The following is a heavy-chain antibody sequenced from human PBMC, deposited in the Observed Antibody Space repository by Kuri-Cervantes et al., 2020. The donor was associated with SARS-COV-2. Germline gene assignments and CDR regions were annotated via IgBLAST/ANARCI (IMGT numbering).Heavy chain of an antibody. Sequence: GGSLRLSCAASGFTFSSYWMSWVRQAPGKGLEWVANIKQDGSEKYYVDSVKGRFTISRDNAKNSLYLQMNSLRAEDTAVYYCARDVGGSYYFPWFDPWGQGTLVTVSS. CDR3: ARDVGGSYYFPWFDP. D-gene: IGHD1-26*01. CDR1: GFTFSSYW. J-gene: IGHJ5*02. CDR2: IKQDGSEK. V-gene: IGHV3-7*01.